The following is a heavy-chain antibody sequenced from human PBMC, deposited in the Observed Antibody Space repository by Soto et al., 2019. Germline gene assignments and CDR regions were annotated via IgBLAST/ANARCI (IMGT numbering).Heavy chain of an antibody. D-gene: IGHD2-21*02. Sequence: QVQLVQSGAEVKKPGASVKVSCKASGYTFTGFLLHWVRQAPGQGLEWVGWINPNSGGTNYAQKYKGRITMYRETTMSTAYVEVGRLSSDATAVYYGACERDGVVYWGQGSLVTVSS. J-gene: IGHJ4*02. CDR1: GYTFTGFL. CDR2: INPNSGGT. CDR3: ACERDGVVY. V-gene: IGHV1-2*02.